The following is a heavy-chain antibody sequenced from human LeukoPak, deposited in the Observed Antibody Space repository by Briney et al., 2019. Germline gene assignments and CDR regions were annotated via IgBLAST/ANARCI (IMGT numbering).Heavy chain of an antibody. J-gene: IGHJ3*02. CDR3: ARDGITMIGHAFDT. CDR2: IYYIGNT. CDR1: GGSISSGDYY. D-gene: IGHD3-22*01. V-gene: IGHV4-30-4*02. Sequence: SETLSLTCTVSGGSISSGDYYWSWIRQPPGKGLEWIGYIYYIGNTFYNPSLKSRVTISVDTSKNQFSLKLSSVSAADTAVYYCARDGITMIGHAFDTWGQGTMVTVSS.